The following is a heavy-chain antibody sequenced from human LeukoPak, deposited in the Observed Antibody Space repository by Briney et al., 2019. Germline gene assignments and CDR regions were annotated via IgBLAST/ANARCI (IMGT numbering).Heavy chain of an antibody. V-gene: IGHV3-30*18. D-gene: IGHD4-23*01. CDR1: GFTFSSYG. CDR2: ISYDGSNK. Sequence: GGSLRLSCAASGFTFSSYGMHWVRQAPGKGLGWVAVISYDGSNKYYADSVKGRFTISRYNSKNTLYLQMNSLRAEDTAVYYCAKDTVGAFDIWGQGTMVTVSS. CDR3: AKDTVGAFDI. J-gene: IGHJ3*02.